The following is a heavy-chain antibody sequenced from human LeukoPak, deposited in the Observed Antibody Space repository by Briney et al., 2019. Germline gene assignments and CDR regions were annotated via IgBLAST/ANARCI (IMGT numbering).Heavy chain of an antibody. CDR3: ARDPFDY. CDR1: GFTFSSYA. CDR2: ISYDGSNK. J-gene: IGHJ4*02. Sequence: GRSLRLSCAASGFTFSSYAMHWVRLAPGKGLEWVAVISYDGSNKYYADSVKGRFTISRDNSKNTLYLQMNSLRAEDTAVYYCARDPFDYWGQGTLVTVSS. V-gene: IGHV3-30-3*01.